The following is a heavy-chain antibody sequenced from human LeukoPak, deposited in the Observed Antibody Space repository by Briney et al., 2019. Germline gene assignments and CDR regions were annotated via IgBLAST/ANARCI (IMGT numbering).Heavy chain of an antibody. Sequence: GGSLRLSCAASGFTFSSYSMNWVRQAPGKGLEWVSSISSSSSYIYYADSVKGRFTISRDNAKNSLYLQMNSLRAEDTAVYYCARDSGYDYPPYGGMDVWGQGTTVTVSS. D-gene: IGHD5-12*01. CDR2: ISSSSSYI. CDR3: ARDSGYDYPPYGGMDV. CDR1: GFTFSSYS. J-gene: IGHJ6*02. V-gene: IGHV3-21*01.